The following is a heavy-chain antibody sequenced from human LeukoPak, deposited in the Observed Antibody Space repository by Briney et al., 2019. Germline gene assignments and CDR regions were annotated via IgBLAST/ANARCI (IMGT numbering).Heavy chain of an antibody. CDR3: ATISSGAFDY. Sequence: PSETLSLTCTVSGYSISSGYYWGWIRQPPGKGLEWIGSIYHSGSTYYNPSLKSRVTISVDTSKNQFSLKLSSVTAADTAVYYCATISSGAFDYWGQGTLVTVSS. J-gene: IGHJ4*02. CDR2: IYHSGST. CDR1: GYSISSGYY. V-gene: IGHV4-38-2*02. D-gene: IGHD3-10*01.